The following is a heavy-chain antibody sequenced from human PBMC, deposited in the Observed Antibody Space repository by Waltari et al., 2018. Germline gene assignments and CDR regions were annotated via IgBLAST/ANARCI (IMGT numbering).Heavy chain of an antibody. D-gene: IGHD2-21*01. CDR3: ARGASVVIAANWYFDL. J-gene: IGHJ2*01. CDR2: IYTSGST. CDR1: AGPIISGSYS. Sequence: QVQLQESCPGLVKPSQTLSLTCTVSAGPIISGSYSWSWTRQPAGKELEWIGRIYTSGSTNYNPALKSRVTISVDTSKNQFSLKLSSVTAADTAVYYCARGASVVIAANWYFDLWGRGTLVTVSS. V-gene: IGHV4-61*02.